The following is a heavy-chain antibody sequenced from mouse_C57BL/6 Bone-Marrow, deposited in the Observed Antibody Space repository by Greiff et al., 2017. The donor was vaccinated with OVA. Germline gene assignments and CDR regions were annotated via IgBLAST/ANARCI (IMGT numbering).Heavy chain of an antibody. CDR2: ISDGGSYT. D-gene: IGHD2-3*01. CDR1: GFTFSSYA. J-gene: IGHJ3*01. CDR3: ARGRDGYYEAY. Sequence: EVMLVESGGGLVKPGGSLKLSCAASGFTFSSYAMSWVRQTPEKRLEWVATISDGGSYTYYPDNVKGRFTISRDNAKNNLYLQMSHLKSEDTAMYYCARGRDGYYEAYWGQGTLVTVSA. V-gene: IGHV5-4*03.